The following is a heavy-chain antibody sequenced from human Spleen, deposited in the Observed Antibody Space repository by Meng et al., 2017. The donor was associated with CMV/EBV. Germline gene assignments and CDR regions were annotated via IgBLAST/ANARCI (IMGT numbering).Heavy chain of an antibody. V-gene: IGHV3-30-3*01. CDR2: ISYDGSNK. D-gene: IGHD6-13*01. CDR3: ARANSSSWYEAFDY. CDR1: GFTFSSYA. Sequence: GESLKISCAASGFTFSSYAMHWVRQAPGKGLEWVAVISYDGSNKYYADSVKGRFTISRDNSKNTLYLQMNSLRAEDTAVYYCARANSSSWYEAFDYWSQGTLVTVSS. J-gene: IGHJ4*02.